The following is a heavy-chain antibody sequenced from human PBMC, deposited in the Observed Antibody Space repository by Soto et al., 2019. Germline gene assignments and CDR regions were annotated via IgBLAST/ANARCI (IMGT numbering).Heavy chain of an antibody. CDR2: ISAYNGNT. D-gene: IGHD2-2*01. V-gene: IGHV1-18*01. CDR3: ASYCSNTSCPEGDYYYGMAV. CDR1: GYTFTSYG. Sequence: ASVKVSCKASGYTFTSYGISCVRQAPGQGLEWMGWISAYNGNTNYAQKLQGRVTMTTDTSTSTAYMELRSLRSDDTAVYYCASYCSNTSCPEGDYYYGMAVWGQGTTVTVSS. J-gene: IGHJ6*02.